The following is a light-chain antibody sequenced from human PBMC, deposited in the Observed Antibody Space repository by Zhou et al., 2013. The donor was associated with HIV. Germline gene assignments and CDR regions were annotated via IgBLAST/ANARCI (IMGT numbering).Light chain of an antibody. CDR1: HDISKY. Sequence: IQMTQSPSSLSASVGDRVTISCRASHDISKYLAWYQQKLGKTPRLLIYAASTLQSGVPSRFSGTGSGTDFTLTISCLQSEDFATYYCQQYYDYLWTFGHGTKV. CDR3: QQYYDYLWT. V-gene: IGKV1-8*01. J-gene: IGKJ1*01. CDR2: AAS.